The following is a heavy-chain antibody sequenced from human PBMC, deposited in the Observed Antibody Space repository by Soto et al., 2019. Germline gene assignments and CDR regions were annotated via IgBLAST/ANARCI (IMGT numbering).Heavy chain of an antibody. CDR3: AREPNYFDY. J-gene: IGHJ4*02. V-gene: IGHV1-3*01. CDR2: INAGNGNT. Sequence: ASVKVACKASGYTITSYAMRWVRQAHGQRLEWMGWINAGNGNTKHAQKLQGRVTMTRDTSTRTAYMELRSLRSDATAVYYCAREPNYFDYWGQGTLVTVSS. CDR1: GYTITSYA.